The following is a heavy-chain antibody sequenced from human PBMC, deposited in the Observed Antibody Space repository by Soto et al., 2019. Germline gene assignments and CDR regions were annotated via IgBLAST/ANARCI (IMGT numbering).Heavy chain of an antibody. CDR3: AKDRIWLLVNHPGSHGMDL. D-gene: IGHD6-13*01. J-gene: IGHJ6*02. CDR1: GFTFSTFG. V-gene: IGHV3-30*18. CDR2: ISYDGNNH. Sequence: QVQLVESGGGVVQPGRSLRLSCAASGFTFSTFGMHWVRQAPGKGLEWVAVISYDGNNHYYADSVKGRFTISRDNSKNTLYLQLNSLRGEDTAVYFCAKDRIWLLVNHPGSHGMDLWGQGTTVTVSS.